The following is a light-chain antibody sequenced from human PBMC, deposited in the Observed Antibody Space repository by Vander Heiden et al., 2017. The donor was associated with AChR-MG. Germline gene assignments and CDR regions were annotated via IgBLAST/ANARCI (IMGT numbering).Light chain of an antibody. CDR1: SLRSYY. Sequence: SSELTQDPAVSVALGQTVRITCQGDSLRSYYASWYQQKPGQAPVLVIYGKNNRPSGIPDRFSGSSSGNTASLTITGAQAEDEADYYCNSQDRSGTFVFGGGTKLTVL. CDR3: NSQDRSGTFV. V-gene: IGLV3-19*01. CDR2: GKN. J-gene: IGLJ3*02.